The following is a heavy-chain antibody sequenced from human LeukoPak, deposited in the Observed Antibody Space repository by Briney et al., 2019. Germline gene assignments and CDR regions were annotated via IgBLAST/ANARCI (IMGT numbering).Heavy chain of an antibody. CDR1: GGSVSSGNYY. D-gene: IGHD2/OR15-2a*01. V-gene: IGHV4-61*01. CDR2: IYYSGST. CDR3: ARATSMGSVGYFDY. Sequence: SETLSLTCTVSGGSVSSGNYYWSWIRQPPGTGLEWIGYIYYSGSTNYNPSLKSRVTISVDTSKNQFSLKLSSVTAADTAVYYCARATSMGSVGYFDYWGQGTLVTVSS. J-gene: IGHJ4*02.